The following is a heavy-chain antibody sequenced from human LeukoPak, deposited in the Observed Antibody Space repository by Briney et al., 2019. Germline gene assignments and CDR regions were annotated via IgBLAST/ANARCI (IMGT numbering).Heavy chain of an antibody. D-gene: IGHD2-2*01. V-gene: IGHV4-59*12. Sequence: SETLSLTCTVSGDSISSYYWSWIRQPPGKGLEWIGYIYYSGGTDYNPSLKSRVTISVDTSKNQFSLKLSSVTAADTAVYYCAREGIGYCSSTSCYDLRGMDVWGQGTTVTVSS. CDR2: IYYSGGT. CDR1: GDSISSYY. CDR3: AREGIGYCSSTSCYDLRGMDV. J-gene: IGHJ6*02.